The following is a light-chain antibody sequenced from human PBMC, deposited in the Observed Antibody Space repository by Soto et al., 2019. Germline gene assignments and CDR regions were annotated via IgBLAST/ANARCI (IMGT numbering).Light chain of an antibody. CDR3: AAWDDSLNGVV. CDR2: RNN. CDR1: SSNIGSNT. Sequence: QPVLTQPPSASGTPGQRVTISCSGSSSNIGSNTVNWYQHIPGTAPKLLMYRNNQRPSGVPDRFSGSKSGTSASLAISGLQSEDEADYFCAAWDDSLNGVVFGGGTKVTVL. V-gene: IGLV1-44*01. J-gene: IGLJ2*01.